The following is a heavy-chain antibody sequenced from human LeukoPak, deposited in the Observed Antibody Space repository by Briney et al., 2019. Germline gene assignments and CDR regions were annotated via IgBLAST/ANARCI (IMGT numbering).Heavy chain of an antibody. CDR1: GFTFSDYY. Sequence: AGGSLRLSCAASGFTFSDYYMSWIRQAPGRGLEWISYITGSGSTIYYADSVKGRFTISRDNAKNSLFLQMNSLRAEDTAVYYCARRSATEPTPYYYYYMDVWGKGTTVTVSS. D-gene: IGHD1-14*01. CDR2: ITGSGSTI. J-gene: IGHJ6*03. V-gene: IGHV3-11*04. CDR3: ARRSATEPTPYYYYYMDV.